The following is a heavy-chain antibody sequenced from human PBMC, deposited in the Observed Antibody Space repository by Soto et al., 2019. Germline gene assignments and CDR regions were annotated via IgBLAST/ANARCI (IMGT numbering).Heavy chain of an antibody. D-gene: IGHD1-26*01. J-gene: IGHJ6*02. CDR3: ARHLKASYYYYGMDV. CDR1: GYIFTSYW. CDR2: IYPGDSDT. V-gene: IGHV5-51*01. Sequence: PGESLKISCKGSGYIFTSYWIGWVRQMPGKDLEWMGIIYPGDSDTRYSPSFQGQVTISADKSISTAYLQWSSLRASDTAMYYCARHLKASYYYYGMDVWGQGTTVTVSS.